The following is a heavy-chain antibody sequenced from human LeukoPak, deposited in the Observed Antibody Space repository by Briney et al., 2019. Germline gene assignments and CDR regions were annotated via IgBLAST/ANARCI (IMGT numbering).Heavy chain of an antibody. CDR1: GFTFSSYS. J-gene: IGHJ4*02. V-gene: IGHV3-48*04. CDR2: ISSSSSTI. D-gene: IGHD6-6*01. Sequence: GGSLRLSCAASGFTFSSYSMLWVRQAPGKGLEWVSYISSSSSTIYYADSVKGRFTISRDNAKNSLYLQMNSLRAEDTAVYYCARDLSSSADYWGQGTLVTVSS. CDR3: ARDLSSSADY.